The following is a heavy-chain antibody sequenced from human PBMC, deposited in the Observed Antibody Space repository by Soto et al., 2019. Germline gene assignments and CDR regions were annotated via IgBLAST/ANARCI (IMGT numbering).Heavy chain of an antibody. CDR1: GFTFSSYA. Sequence: EVQLLESGGGLVSPRGSLRLSCAASGFTFSSYAMSWVRQAPGKGLEWLAGITFRGDYTYYADSVKGRFSLSRDNSRNRLDLQMNNLKVEDTALYYCAKLGTMGVFDNWGQGTLLTVSS. D-gene: IGHD1-26*01. CDR2: ITFRGDYT. V-gene: IGHV3-23*01. CDR3: AKLGTMGVFDN. J-gene: IGHJ4*02.